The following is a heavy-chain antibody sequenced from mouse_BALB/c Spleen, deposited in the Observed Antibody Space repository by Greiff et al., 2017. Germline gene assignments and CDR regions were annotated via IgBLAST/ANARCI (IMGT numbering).Heavy chain of an antibody. CDR3: ARGGGITTRGYYFDY. Sequence: EVKVEESGGGLVKPGGSLKLSCAASGFTFSSYAMSWVRQTPEKRLEWVASISSGGSTYYPDSVKGRFTISRDNARNILYLQMSSLRSEDTAMYYCARGGGITTRGYYFDYWGQGTTLTVSS. D-gene: IGHD2-4*01. CDR2: ISSGGST. V-gene: IGHV5-6-5*01. J-gene: IGHJ2*01. CDR1: GFTFSSYA.